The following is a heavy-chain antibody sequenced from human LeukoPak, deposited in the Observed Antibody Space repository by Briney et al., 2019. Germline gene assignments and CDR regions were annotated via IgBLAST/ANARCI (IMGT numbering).Heavy chain of an antibody. CDR1: GFTFSSYA. CDR3: AKPSSLRRERNYYDSSAPGPHWYFDL. V-gene: IGHV3-23*01. CDR2: ISGSGGST. D-gene: IGHD3-22*01. J-gene: IGHJ2*01. Sequence: PGGSLRLSCAASGFTFSSYAMSWVRQAPGKGLEWVSAISGSGGSTYYADSVKGRFTISRDNSKNTLYLQMNSLRAEDTAVYYCAKPSSLRRERNYYDSSAPGPHWYFDLWGRGTLVTVSS.